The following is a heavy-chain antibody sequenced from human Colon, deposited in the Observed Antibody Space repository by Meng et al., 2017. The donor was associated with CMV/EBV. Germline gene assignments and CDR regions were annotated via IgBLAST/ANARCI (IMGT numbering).Heavy chain of an antibody. CDR3: ARDGVVVLGATRD. CDR2: IKQDGSEK. D-gene: IGHD2-15*01. V-gene: IGHV3-7*03. Sequence: GSLRLSCAASGFTFSSYWMSWVRQAPGKGLEWVANIKQDGSEKYYVDSVKGRFTISRDNAKNSLYLQMNSLRAEDTAIYYCARDGVVVLGATRDWGQGTLVTVSS. J-gene: IGHJ4*02. CDR1: GFTFSSYW.